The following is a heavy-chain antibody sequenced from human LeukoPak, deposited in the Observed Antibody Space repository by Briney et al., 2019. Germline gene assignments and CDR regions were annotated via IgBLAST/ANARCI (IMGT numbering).Heavy chain of an antibody. CDR3: ARSQNYYGSGDY. CDR2: IYYTGKT. CDR1: GDSVSNGNYY. J-gene: IGHJ4*02. Sequence: SETLSLTCTVSGDSVSNGNYYWSWLRQPPGKALEWIGYIYYTGKTYYNPSLEGRVTILVDTSGNHFSVKLSSVTAADTAVYYCARSQNYYGSGDYWSQGTLVTVSS. V-gene: IGHV4-61*03. D-gene: IGHD3-10*01.